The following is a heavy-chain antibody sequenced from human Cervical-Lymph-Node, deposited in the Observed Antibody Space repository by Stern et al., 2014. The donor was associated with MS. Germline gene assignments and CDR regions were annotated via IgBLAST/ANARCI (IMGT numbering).Heavy chain of an antibody. D-gene: IGHD2-2*01. CDR3: ARAVRNQLLSEY. J-gene: IGHJ4*02. Sequence: VQLVESGAEVKKPGASVKVSCKASGYTFSSYDITWVRQASGHGLEWMGWMNPYSGKTGYAQKFKGRVSMTSDPSISTVYMELTSLTSDDTAVYFCARAVRNQLLSEYWGQGTLVTVSS. V-gene: IGHV1-8*01. CDR1: GYTFSSYD. CDR2: MNPYSGKT.